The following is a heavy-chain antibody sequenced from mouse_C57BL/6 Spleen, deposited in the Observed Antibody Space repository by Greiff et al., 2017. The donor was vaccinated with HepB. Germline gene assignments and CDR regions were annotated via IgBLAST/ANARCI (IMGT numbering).Heavy chain of an antibody. D-gene: IGHD1-1*01. CDR2: IDPSDSYT. Sequence: QVQLQQPGAELVKPGASVKLSCKASGYTFTSYWMQWVKQRPGQGLEWIGEIDPSDSYTNYNQKFKGKATLTVDTSSSTAYMQLSSLTSEDSAVYYCARYYGSSSWYFDVWGTGTTVTVSS. J-gene: IGHJ1*03. V-gene: IGHV1-50*01. CDR1: GYTFTSYW. CDR3: ARYYGSSSWYFDV.